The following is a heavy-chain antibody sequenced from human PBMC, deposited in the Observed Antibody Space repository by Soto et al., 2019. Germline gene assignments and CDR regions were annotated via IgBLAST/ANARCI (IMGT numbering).Heavy chain of an antibody. CDR3: ANSIAVAAHWDY. J-gene: IGHJ4*02. CDR1: GFTFSSCA. D-gene: IGHD6-19*01. V-gene: IGHV3-23*01. CDR2: ISGSGNST. Sequence: PGGSLRLSCAASGFTFSSCAMSWVRQAPGKGLEWVSTISGSGNSTYYADSVKGRFTISRDNSKNTLYLQMSSLRAEDTAVYYCANSIAVAAHWDYWGQGTLVTVSS.